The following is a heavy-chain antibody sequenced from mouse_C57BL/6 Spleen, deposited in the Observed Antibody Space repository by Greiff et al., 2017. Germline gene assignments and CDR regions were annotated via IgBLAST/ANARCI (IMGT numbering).Heavy chain of an antibody. D-gene: IGHD2-4*01. CDR2: IYPGDGDT. J-gene: IGHJ2*01. CDR1: GYAFSSSW. CDR3: ARGGGLRRGANYYFDY. Sequence: QVQLQQSGPELVKPGASVKISCKASGYAFSSSWMNWVKQRPGKGLEWIGRIYPGDGDTNYNGKFKGKATLTADKSSSTAYMQLSSQTSEDSAVYFCARGGGLRRGANYYFDYWGQGTTLTVCS. V-gene: IGHV1-82*01.